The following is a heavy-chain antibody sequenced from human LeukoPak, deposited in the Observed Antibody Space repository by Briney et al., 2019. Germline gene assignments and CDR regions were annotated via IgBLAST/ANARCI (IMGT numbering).Heavy chain of an antibody. CDR1: GFTFDDYA. CDR2: ISWNSGSI. D-gene: IGHD6-13*01. V-gene: IGHV3-9*01. CDR3: AKDIHSSSWPYYYYGMDV. Sequence: GGSLRLSCAASGFTFDDYAMPWVRQAPGKGLEWVSGISWNSGSIGYADSVKGRFTISRDNAKNSLYLQMNSLRAEDTALYYCAKDIHSSSWPYYYYGMDVWGQGTTVTVSS. J-gene: IGHJ6*02.